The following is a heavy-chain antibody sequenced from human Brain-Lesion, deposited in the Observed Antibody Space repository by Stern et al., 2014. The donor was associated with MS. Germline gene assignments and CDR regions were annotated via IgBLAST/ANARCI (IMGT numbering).Heavy chain of an antibody. J-gene: IGHJ3*02. CDR3: ARELPDLNAFDI. V-gene: IGHV4-4*02. D-gene: IGHD1-14*01. Sequence: QVQLQESGPGLVKPSGTLSLTCAVSGGSISSSNWGSWVRQSPGKGLEWIGGIYHSGGTKYSPSFESRVIISVDKSKNQFSLKLSYVTAADTAVYYCARELPDLNAFDIWGQGTMVTVSS. CDR2: IYHSGGT. CDR1: GGSISSSNW.